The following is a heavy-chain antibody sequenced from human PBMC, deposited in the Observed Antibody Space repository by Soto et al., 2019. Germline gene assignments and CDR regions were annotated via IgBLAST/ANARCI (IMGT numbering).Heavy chain of an antibody. CDR3: AISLGATSSNYYYYGMDV. Sequence: SVKVSCKASGFTFTSSAVQWVRQARGQRLEWIGWIVVGSGNTNYAQKFQERVTITRDMSTSTAYMELSSLRSEDTAVYYCAISLGATSSNYYYYGMDVWGQGTTVTVSS. D-gene: IGHD1-26*01. V-gene: IGHV1-58*01. CDR2: IVVGSGNT. CDR1: GFTFTSSA. J-gene: IGHJ6*02.